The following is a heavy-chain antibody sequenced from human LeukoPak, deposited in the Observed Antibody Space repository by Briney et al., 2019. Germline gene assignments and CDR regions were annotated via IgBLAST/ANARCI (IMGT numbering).Heavy chain of an antibody. CDR1: GYTFTSYG. CDR2: ISAYNGNT. J-gene: IGHJ4*02. V-gene: IGHV1-18*01. D-gene: IGHD6-13*01. Sequence: ASVKVSCMASGYTFTSYGINWVRQAPGQGLEWMGWISAYNGNTNYAQKVQGRVTMTTDTSTSTAYMELRSLRSDDTAVYYCARWDRSAAATFDYWGQGTPVAVSS. CDR3: ARWDRSAAATFDY.